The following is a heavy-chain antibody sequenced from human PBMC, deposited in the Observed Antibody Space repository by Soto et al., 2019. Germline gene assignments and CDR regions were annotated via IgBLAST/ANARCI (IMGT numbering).Heavy chain of an antibody. D-gene: IGHD1-20*01. CDR2: IKTENGTT. J-gene: IGHJ4*02. Sequence: QVQLVQSGAEVKKPGASVKVSCKASGYTFTNYNIAWVRQAPGQGLAWLGWIKTENGTTNYAPTVQGRVTMTTDTSTATAYMELRRLRSDDTAVYYCARVPSASGRSVYDYWAQGTLFTVSS. V-gene: IGHV1-18*01. CDR1: GYTFTNYN. CDR3: ARVPSASGRSVYDY.